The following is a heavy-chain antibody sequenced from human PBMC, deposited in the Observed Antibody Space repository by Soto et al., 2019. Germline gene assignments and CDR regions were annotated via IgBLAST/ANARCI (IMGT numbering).Heavy chain of an antibody. CDR2: ISPSGGST. V-gene: IGHV3-23*01. Sequence: EVQLLESGGGLVQPGGSLRLSCAASGFTFNSYAMSWVRQAPGKGLEWVSGISPSGGSTYYADSVKGRFTISRDNSKNTLYLQMNSLRDEETAIYYCAKDWAYVNTDLVGAFDIWGQGTMVTVS. CDR1: GFTFNSYA. J-gene: IGHJ3*02. D-gene: IGHD5-18*01. CDR3: AKDWAYVNTDLVGAFDI.